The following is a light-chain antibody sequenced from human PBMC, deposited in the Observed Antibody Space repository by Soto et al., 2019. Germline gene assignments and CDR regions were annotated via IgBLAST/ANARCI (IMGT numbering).Light chain of an antibody. Sequence: DIQITQSPSTVSSSIPDRFSITCRNSQSISKWLAWHQQKPGKAPKLLIYDASTLQSGVPPRFSGSGSGTEFTLTIRSLQPDDIATYYCQQYSSYSAWTFGEGTKVDIK. V-gene: IGKV1-5*01. CDR2: DAS. CDR1: QSISKW. CDR3: QQYSSYSAWT. J-gene: IGKJ1*01.